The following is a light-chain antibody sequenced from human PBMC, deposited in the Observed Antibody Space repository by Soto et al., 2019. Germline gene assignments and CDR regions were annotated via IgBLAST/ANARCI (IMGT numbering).Light chain of an antibody. Sequence: DIQMTQSPSSLSASVVDRVSMTCRSSQSISSYLNWYQQKPGKAPKLLIYDVSTLHSGVPSRFSGSASGTEFTLTISNLESDDFATYYCQQYHRYSTFGQGTKVDIK. CDR1: QSISSY. CDR3: QQYHRYST. V-gene: IGKV1-5*01. CDR2: DVS. J-gene: IGKJ1*01.